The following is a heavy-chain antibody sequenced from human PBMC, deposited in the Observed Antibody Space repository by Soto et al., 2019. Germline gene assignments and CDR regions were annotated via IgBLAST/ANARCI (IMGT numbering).Heavy chain of an antibody. V-gene: IGHV3-33*01. CDR2: IWYDGSHI. CDR3: ASGNRADDYADFRH. D-gene: IGHD2-2*01. CDR1: RFLFSTYA. J-gene: IGHJ1*01. Sequence: QVQLVESGGGVVQPGRSLRLSCAASRFLFSTYAMHWVHQAPGKGLEWVAVIWYDGSHINYVDSVKGRFTISRDNSKNTLYLQMNSLRAEDTAIYYCASGNRADDYADFRHWGQGTLVTVSS.